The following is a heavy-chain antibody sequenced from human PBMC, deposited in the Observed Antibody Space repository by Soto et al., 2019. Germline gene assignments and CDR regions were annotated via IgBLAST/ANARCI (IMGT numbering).Heavy chain of an antibody. V-gene: IGHV4-34*01. J-gene: IGHJ4*02. CDR2: INHSGST. CDR1: GGSFSGYY. D-gene: IGHD6-13*01. Sequence: PSETLSLTCAVYGGSFSGYYWSWIRQPPGKGLEWIGEINHSGSTNYNPSLKSRVTISVDTSKNQFSLKLSSVTAADTAVYYCARGRLAPHSSSDTSIHRGGYFDYWGQGTLVTVSS. CDR3: ARGRLAPHSSSDTSIHRGGYFDY.